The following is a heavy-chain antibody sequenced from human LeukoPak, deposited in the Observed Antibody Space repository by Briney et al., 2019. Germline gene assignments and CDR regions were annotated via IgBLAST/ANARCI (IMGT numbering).Heavy chain of an antibody. CDR2: ISYDGNSK. D-gene: IGHD2-2*01. CDR3: ANGEPGPADHPMNDYYYSLDV. V-gene: IGHV3-30*18. J-gene: IGHJ6*02. CDR1: GFTFGTYG. Sequence: GGSQRLSCAGSGFTFGTYGMHWVRQAPGKGLEWVAVISYDGNSKYYSGSAKGRFTISRDNSKNTLYLQMNSLRPEDTAVYYCANGEPGPADHPMNDYYYSLDVWGQGTTVIVSS.